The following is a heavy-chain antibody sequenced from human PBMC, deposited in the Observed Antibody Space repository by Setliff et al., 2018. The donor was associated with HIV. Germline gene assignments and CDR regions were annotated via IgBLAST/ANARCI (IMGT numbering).Heavy chain of an antibody. CDR2: IAGNKGTT. Sequence: PGGSLRLSCAASGFKFRDYTLSWLRQFPGKGLEWVSAIAGNKGTTFYADSVKGRFTISKDNSENTIFLQMSSLRAEDTAIYYCARAPLSGGSFGWFDPWGQGTLVTVSS. D-gene: IGHD2-15*01. V-gene: IGHV3-23*01. CDR1: GFKFRDYT. J-gene: IGHJ5*02. CDR3: ARAPLSGGSFGWFDP.